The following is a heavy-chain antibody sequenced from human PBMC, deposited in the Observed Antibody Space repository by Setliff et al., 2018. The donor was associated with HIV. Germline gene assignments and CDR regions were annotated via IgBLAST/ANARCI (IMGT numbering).Heavy chain of an antibody. CDR3: AGGFREYYDSSGYFLNWFDP. J-gene: IGHJ5*02. V-gene: IGHV4-59*01. CDR2: IYYSGST. D-gene: IGHD3-22*01. CDR1: GASISSYY. Sequence: SETLSLTCTVSGASISSYYWSWIRQPPGKGLEWIGYIYYSGSTNYNPSLKSRVTISVDTSKTQFSLNLSSVAAADTAVYYCAGGFREYYDSSGYFLNWFDPWGQGTLVTVSS.